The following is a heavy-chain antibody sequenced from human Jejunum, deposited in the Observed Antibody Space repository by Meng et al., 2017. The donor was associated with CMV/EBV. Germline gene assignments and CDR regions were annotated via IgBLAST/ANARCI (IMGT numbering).Heavy chain of an antibody. D-gene: IGHD3-10*01. CDR1: GLIFDDYG. Sequence: GLIFDDYGMYWVRQAPGKGLEWVSGINWNGDTTTYADSVKGRFTISRDNVKNCLYLQMNSLRAEDTALYHCARAIDSYLIRGFDIWGQGTMVTVSS. CDR3: ARAIDSYLIRGFDI. J-gene: IGHJ3*02. V-gene: IGHV3-20*01. CDR2: INWNGDTT.